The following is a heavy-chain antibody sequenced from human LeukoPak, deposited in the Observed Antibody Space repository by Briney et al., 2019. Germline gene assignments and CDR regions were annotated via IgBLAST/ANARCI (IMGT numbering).Heavy chain of an antibody. V-gene: IGHV4-4*07. CDR1: GGSMSSYY. D-gene: IGHD3-16*01. CDR2: IYSGGNT. CDR3: ARGSVITFGGVTQTGGNWFDP. J-gene: IGHJ5*02. Sequence: SETLSLTCTVSGGSMSSYYWSWIRQPAGKGLEWIGRIYSGGNTNYNPSLKSRVTMSVDTSKTQSSLKPTSVPAADTAVYYCARGSVITFGGVTQTGGNWFDPWGQGTLVTVSS.